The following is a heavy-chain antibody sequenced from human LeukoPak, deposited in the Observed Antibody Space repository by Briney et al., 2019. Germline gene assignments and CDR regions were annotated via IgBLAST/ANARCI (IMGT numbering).Heavy chain of an antibody. CDR1: GGSIRSYY. Sequence: SETLSLTCTDSGGSIRSYYWSWIRQPPGKGLEWIGYIYYSGSTNYNSSLKSRVTISVDTSKNQFSLKLSSVTAADTAVYYCARDHRVGATYAFDIWGQGTMVTVSS. V-gene: IGHV4-59*01. D-gene: IGHD1-26*01. CDR3: ARDHRVGATYAFDI. J-gene: IGHJ3*02. CDR2: IYYSGST.